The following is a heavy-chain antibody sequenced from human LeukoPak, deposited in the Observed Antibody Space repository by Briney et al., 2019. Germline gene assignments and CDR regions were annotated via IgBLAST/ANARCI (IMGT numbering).Heavy chain of an antibody. CDR3: VKDLSYESSGSFFDF. V-gene: IGHV3-43*01. J-gene: IGHJ4*02. Sequence: GGSLRLSCAASGFIFEDYTMHWVRQAPGKTLEWVSLISWDGTTYYADSVKGRFTISRDSSKDSLSLQMDTLRSEDTAFYYCVKDLSYESSGSFFDFWGQGTLVTVS. CDR2: ISWDGTT. CDR1: GFIFEDYT. D-gene: IGHD3-22*01.